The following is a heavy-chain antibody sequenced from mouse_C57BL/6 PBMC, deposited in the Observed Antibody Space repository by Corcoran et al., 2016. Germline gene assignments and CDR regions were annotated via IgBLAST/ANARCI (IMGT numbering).Heavy chain of an antibody. Sequence: QIQLVQSGPELKKPGETVKISCKASGYTFTTYGMSWVKQAPGKGLKWMGWINTYSGVPTYADDFKGRFAFSLETSASTAYLQINNLKNEDTATYFCARGEVIRGYFDVWGTGTTVTVSS. D-gene: IGHD1-1*01. J-gene: IGHJ1*03. CDR2: INTYSGVP. CDR3: ARGEVIRGYFDV. V-gene: IGHV9-3*01. CDR1: GYTFTTYG.